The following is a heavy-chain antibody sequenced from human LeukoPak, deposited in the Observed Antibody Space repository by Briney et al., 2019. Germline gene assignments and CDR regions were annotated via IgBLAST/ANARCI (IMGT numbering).Heavy chain of an antibody. CDR2: IYTSGST. CDR1: GGSISSGSYY. Sequence: SATLSLTCTVSGGSISSGSYYWRWIRQPGGKGLGWIGRIYTSGSTNYTPSLKSRVTRSVDTSKNQFSLKLSSVTAADTAVYYCARLEYEYSGYYRQECFCDYGRQGTRVSVSS. V-gene: IGHV4-61*02. CDR3: ARLEYEYSGYYRQECFCDY. J-gene: IGHJ4*02. D-gene: IGHD5-12*01.